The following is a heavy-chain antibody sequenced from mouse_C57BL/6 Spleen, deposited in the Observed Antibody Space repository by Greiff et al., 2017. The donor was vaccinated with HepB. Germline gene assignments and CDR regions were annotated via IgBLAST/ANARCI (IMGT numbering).Heavy chain of an antibody. CDR2: IDPETGGT. Sequence: VKLMESGAELVRPGASVTLSCKASGYTFTDYEMHWVKQTPVHGLEWIGAIDPETGGTAYNQKFKGKAILTADKSSSTAYMELRSLTSEDSAVYYCTRGHRWGGDYFDYWGQGTTLTVSS. V-gene: IGHV1-15*01. J-gene: IGHJ2*01. D-gene: IGHD3-3*01. CDR3: TRGHRWGGDYFDY. CDR1: GYTFTDYE.